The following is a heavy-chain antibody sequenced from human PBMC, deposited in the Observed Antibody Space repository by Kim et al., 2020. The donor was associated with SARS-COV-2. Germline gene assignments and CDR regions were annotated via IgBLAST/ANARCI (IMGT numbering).Heavy chain of an antibody. CDR3: ARFLGELSLH. V-gene: IGHV4-34*01. CDR2: ST. Sequence: STNYNPPLTSRVTISVDTAKNQFSLKLSSVTAADTAVYYCARFLGELSLHWGQGTLVTVSS. D-gene: IGHD3-16*02. J-gene: IGHJ4*02.